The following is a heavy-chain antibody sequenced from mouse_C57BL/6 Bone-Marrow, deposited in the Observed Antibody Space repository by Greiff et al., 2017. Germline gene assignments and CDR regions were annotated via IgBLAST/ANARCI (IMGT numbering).Heavy chain of an antibody. Sequence: QVQLKQSGAELARPGASVKLCCKASGYTFTSYGISWVKQRTGQGLEWIGEIYPRSGNTYYNEKFKGKSTLTADKSSSTAYMELRSLTSEDSAVYFCSRYGDYGGFDYRGQGTTLTVSS. V-gene: IGHV1-81*01. D-gene: IGHD2-13*01. CDR2: IYPRSGNT. J-gene: IGHJ2*01. CDR3: SRYGDYGGFDY. CDR1: GYTFTSYG.